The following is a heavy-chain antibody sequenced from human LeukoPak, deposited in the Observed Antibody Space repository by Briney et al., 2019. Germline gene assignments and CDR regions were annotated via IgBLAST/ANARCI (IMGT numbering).Heavy chain of an antibody. Sequence: ASVTVSCKASGYTFTSYDINWVRQAPGQGLEWMGWMNPNSGNTVYAQKFQGRVTMTRHTSISAAYMELSSLRSEDTAVYYCARGGYSSGWYDHWGQGTLVTVSS. D-gene: IGHD6-19*01. CDR1: GYTFTSYD. CDR3: ARGGYSSGWYDH. CDR2: MNPNSGNT. J-gene: IGHJ4*02. V-gene: IGHV1-8*01.